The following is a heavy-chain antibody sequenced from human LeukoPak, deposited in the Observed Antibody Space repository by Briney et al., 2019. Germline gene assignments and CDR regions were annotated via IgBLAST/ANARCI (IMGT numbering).Heavy chain of an antibody. D-gene: IGHD4-17*01. J-gene: IGHJ4*02. CDR2: ISSSSSYI. CDR3: AKERQTGDYFTSDY. V-gene: IGHV3-21*04. CDR1: GFTFSSYS. Sequence: PGGSLRLSCAASGFTFSSYSMNWVRQAPGKGLEWVSSISSSSSYIYYADSVKGRFTISRDNAKNSLYLQMNSLRVDDTAVYFCAKERQTGDYFTSDYWGQGTLVTVSS.